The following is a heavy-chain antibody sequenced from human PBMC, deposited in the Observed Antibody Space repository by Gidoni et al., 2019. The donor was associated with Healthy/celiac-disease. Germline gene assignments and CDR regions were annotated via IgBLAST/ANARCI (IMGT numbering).Heavy chain of an antibody. CDR2: IYPGDSDT. CDR1: GYSFTSDW. V-gene: IGHV5-51*01. J-gene: IGHJ4*02. Sequence: EVQLVQSGAEVTKLGDALKISCKGSGYSFTSDWIGWVLQMTGKGLEWMGIIYPGDSDTRYSPSFQGQVTISADKSISTAYLQWSSLKASDTAMYYCARHGGNSWSENDYWGQGTLVTVSA. D-gene: IGHD2-21*02. CDR3: ARHGGNSWSENDY.